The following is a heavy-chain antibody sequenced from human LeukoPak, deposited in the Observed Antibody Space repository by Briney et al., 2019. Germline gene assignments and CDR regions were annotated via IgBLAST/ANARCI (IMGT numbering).Heavy chain of an antibody. J-gene: IGHJ4*02. V-gene: IGHV3-30*02. CDR2: IRFDGSYQ. CDR1: GFISSDYS. CDR3: ANRGSSGWYYFDY. Sequence: PGGSLRLSCAASGFISSDYSLHWVRQAPGKGLEWVAFIRFDGSYQYYTDSVKGRFTISRDNSKNTLYLQMNSLRPEDTAVYYCANRGSSGWYYFDYWGQGTLVTVSS. D-gene: IGHD6-19*01.